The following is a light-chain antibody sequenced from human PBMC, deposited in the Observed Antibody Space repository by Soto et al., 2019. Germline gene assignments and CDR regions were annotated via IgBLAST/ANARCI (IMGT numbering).Light chain of an antibody. CDR2: AAS. V-gene: IGKV2D-29*01. Sequence: QPPHLLIYAASNRLSGVPARFSGSGSGTDFTLKISRVEPEDCGVDDGLQSTRVPITFGQGTRLEIK. J-gene: IGKJ5*01. CDR3: LQSTRVPIT.